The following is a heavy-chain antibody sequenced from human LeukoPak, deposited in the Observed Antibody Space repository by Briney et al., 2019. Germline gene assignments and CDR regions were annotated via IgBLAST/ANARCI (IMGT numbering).Heavy chain of an antibody. V-gene: IGHV1-69*02. CDR1: GGTFSSYT. D-gene: IGHD3-22*01. Sequence: SVKVSCKASGGTFSSYTISWVRQAPGQGLEWMGRIIPILGIANYAQKFQGRVTMTRDTSTSTVYMELSSLRSEDTAVYYCARLGGDYYDASCWGQGTLVTVSS. CDR3: ARLGGDYYDASC. J-gene: IGHJ4*02. CDR2: IIPILGIA.